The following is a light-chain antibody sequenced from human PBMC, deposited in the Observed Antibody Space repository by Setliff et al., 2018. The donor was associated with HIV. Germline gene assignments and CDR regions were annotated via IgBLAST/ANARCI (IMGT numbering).Light chain of an antibody. CDR1: SSNIGSET. Sequence: QSALTQPPSASGTPGQTVTISCSVSSSNIGSETVNWYQVLPGTAPKLLIYSDSQRPSGVPDRFSGSKSGTSASLAISGLQSEDEAEYYCAAWDDSVDAGVFGGGTQLTVL. CDR2: SDS. CDR3: AAWDDSVDAGV. V-gene: IGLV1-44*01. J-gene: IGLJ2*01.